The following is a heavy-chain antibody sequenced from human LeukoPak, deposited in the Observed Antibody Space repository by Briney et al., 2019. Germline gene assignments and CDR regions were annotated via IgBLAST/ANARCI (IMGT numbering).Heavy chain of an antibody. CDR1: GGTFSSYA. CDR2: IIPIFGTA. Sequence: SVKVSCKASGGTFSSYAISWVRQAPGQGLEWMGGIIPIFGTANYAQKFQGRVTITADESTSTAYMELSSLRSEDTAVYYCARAYYDFWSGYYDYYYYYTDVWGKGTTVTVSS. V-gene: IGHV1-69*13. J-gene: IGHJ6*03. D-gene: IGHD3-3*01. CDR3: ARAYYDFWSGYYDYYYYYTDV.